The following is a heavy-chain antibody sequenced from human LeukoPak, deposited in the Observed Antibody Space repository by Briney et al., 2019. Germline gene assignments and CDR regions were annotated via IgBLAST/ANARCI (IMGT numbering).Heavy chain of an antibody. V-gene: IGHV3-21*01. D-gene: IGHD3-22*01. CDR1: GFTFSNAW. Sequence: GGSLRLSCAASGFTFSNAWMSWVRQAPGKGLEWVSSISSSSSYIYYADSVKGRFTISRDNAKNSLYLQMNSLRAEDTAVYYCARDLYYDSSGYYRWGKDAFDIWGQGTMVTVSS. J-gene: IGHJ3*02. CDR2: ISSSSSYI. CDR3: ARDLYYDSSGYYRWGKDAFDI.